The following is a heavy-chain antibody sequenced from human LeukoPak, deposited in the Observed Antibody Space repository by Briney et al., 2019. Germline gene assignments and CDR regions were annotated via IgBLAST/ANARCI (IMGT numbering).Heavy chain of an antibody. J-gene: IGHJ4*02. CDR1: GFTFSSHG. D-gene: IGHD6-25*01. CDR3: AKGGGGHFDY. Sequence: SLRLSCAASGFTFSSHGMSWVRQAPGEGSEWVSTITGNGGTTLYADSVRGRFTISRDNSKNTVYLQMNSLRADDTAVYYCAKGGGGHFDYWGQGTLVTVSS. CDR2: ITGNGGTT. V-gene: IGHV3-23*01.